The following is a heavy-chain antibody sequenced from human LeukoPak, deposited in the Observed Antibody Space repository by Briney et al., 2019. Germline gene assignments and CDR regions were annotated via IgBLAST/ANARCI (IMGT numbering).Heavy chain of an antibody. D-gene: IGHD3-3*01. CDR3: ARDGRITIFGVVASYYYYMDV. J-gene: IGHJ6*03. V-gene: IGHV3-7*01. Sequence: GGSLRLSCAASGFTFSSYAMSWVRQAPGKGLEWVANIKQDGSEKYYVDSVKGRFTISRDNAKNSLYLQMNSLGAEDTAVYYCARDGRITIFGVVASYYYYMDVWGKGTTVTVSS. CDR2: IKQDGSEK. CDR1: GFTFSSYA.